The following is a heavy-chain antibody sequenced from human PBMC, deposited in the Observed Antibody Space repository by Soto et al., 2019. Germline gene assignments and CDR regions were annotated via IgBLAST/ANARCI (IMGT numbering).Heavy chain of an antibody. CDR2: IIPILGIA. CDR1: VGTFISYT. V-gene: IGHV1-69*02. D-gene: IGHD2-2*02. Sequence: QVQLVQSGAEVKKPGSLAKVSCKASVGTFISYTISWVRQAPGQGLEWMGRIIPILGIANYAQKFQGRVTITADKSTSTAYMELSSLRSEDTAVYYCAMEYCSSTSCYRDYWGQGTMVTVSS. CDR3: AMEYCSSTSCYRDY. J-gene: IGHJ4*02.